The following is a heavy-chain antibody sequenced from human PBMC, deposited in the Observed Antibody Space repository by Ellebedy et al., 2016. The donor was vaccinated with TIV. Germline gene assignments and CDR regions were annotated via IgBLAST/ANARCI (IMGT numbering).Heavy chain of an antibody. CDR3: AHPPGYYDSSGYYPLYYYGMDV. Sequence: GESLKISCAASGSTFSSYSMNWVRQAPGKGLEWVSYISSSSSTIYYADSVKGRFTISRDNAKNSLYLQMNSLRAEETAVYYCAHPPGYYDSSGYYPLYYYGMDVWGQGTTVTVSS. V-gene: IGHV3-48*01. D-gene: IGHD3-22*01. CDR2: ISSSSSTI. J-gene: IGHJ6*02. CDR1: GSTFSSYS.